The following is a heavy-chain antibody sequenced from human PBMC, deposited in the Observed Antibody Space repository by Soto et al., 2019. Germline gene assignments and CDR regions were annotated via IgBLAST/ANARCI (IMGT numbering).Heavy chain of an antibody. CDR1: GFTFSSYA. CDR3: AKAVKQQLVGDYFDY. J-gene: IGHJ4*02. CDR2: ISGSGGST. Sequence: PGGSLRLSCAASGFTFSSYAMSWVRQAPGKGLEWVSAISGSGGSTYYADSVKGRFTISRDNSKNALYLQMNSLRAEDTAVYYCAKAVKQQLVGDYFDYWGQGTLVTVSS. D-gene: IGHD6-13*01. V-gene: IGHV3-23*01.